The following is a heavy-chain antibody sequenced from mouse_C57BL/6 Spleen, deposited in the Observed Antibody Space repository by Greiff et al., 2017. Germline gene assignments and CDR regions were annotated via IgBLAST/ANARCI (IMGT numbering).Heavy chain of an antibody. V-gene: IGHV1-80*01. Sequence: QVQLQQSGAELVKPGASVKISCKASGYAFSSYWMNWVKQRPGKGLEWIGQIYPGDGDTNYNGKFKGKATLTADKSSSTAYMQLSSLTSEDSAVXFCARSYDYGRAMDYWGQGTSVTVSS. CDR2: IYPGDGDT. J-gene: IGHJ4*01. CDR3: ARSYDYGRAMDY. D-gene: IGHD2-4*01. CDR1: GYAFSSYW.